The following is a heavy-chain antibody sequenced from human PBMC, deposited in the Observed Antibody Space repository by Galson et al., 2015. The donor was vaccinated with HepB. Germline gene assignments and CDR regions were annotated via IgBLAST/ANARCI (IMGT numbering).Heavy chain of an antibody. CDR2: INTANGNT. J-gene: IGHJ4*02. Sequence: SVKVSCKASGYTFTSYIMHWVRQAPGQRLEWIGWINTANGNTKYSQKFQGRVTITRDTSASIVYMELTSPRSEDTAVYYCARTDYYGSGSYFFWGQGTLVTVSS. D-gene: IGHD3-10*01. V-gene: IGHV1-3*04. CDR3: ARTDYYGSGSYFF. CDR1: GYTFTSYI.